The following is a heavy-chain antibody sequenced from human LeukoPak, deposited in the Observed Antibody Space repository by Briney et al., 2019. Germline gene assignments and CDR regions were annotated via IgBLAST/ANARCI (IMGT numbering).Heavy chain of an antibody. V-gene: IGHV1-46*01. Sequence: ASVKVSCKASGYTFSIYNMHWVRQAPGQGLEWMGIINPSGGSASDTQKFQGRVTMTRDTSTSTVYMELSSLRSEDTAVYYCARGPRVGGSYSLDYWGQGTLVTVSS. CDR2: INPSGGSA. CDR1: GYTFSIYN. D-gene: IGHD1-26*01. J-gene: IGHJ4*02. CDR3: ARGPRVGGSYSLDY.